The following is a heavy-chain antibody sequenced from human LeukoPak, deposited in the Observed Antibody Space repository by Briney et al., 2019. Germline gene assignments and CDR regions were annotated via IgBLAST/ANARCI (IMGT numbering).Heavy chain of an antibody. CDR1: GFTFSSYT. CDR3: GKIACLGPRNQKREKTNRL. J-gene: IGHJ4*01. CDR2: ISSDGANA. D-gene: IGHD1-14*01. V-gene: IGHV3-23*01. Sequence: TGGSLRLSCAASGFTFSSYTMNWVRQAPGKGLEWVSRISSDGANANYADSVKGRFTISRDNSKNTLYLQMNSLRAEDTAIYYCGKIACLGPRNQKREKTNRLRGQGTLVTVSS.